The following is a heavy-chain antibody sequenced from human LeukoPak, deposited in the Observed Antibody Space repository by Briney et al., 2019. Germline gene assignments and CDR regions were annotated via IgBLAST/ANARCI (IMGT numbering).Heavy chain of an antibody. J-gene: IGHJ3*02. CDR2: ISYDGSNK. CDR1: GFTFSSYG. V-gene: IGHV3-30*18. CDR3: AKGTPLWFGESPDAFDI. D-gene: IGHD3-10*01. Sequence: PGRSLRLSCAASGFTFSSYGMHWVRQAPGKGLEWVAVISYDGSNKYYADSVKGRFTISRDNSKNTLYLQMNSLRAEDTAVYYCAKGTPLWFGESPDAFDIWGQGTMVTVSS.